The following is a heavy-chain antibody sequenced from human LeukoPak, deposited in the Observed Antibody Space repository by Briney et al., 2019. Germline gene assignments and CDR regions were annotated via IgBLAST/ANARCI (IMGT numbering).Heavy chain of an antibody. J-gene: IGHJ6*02. Sequence: PGGSLRLSCAASGFTVSSNYMSWVRQAPGKGLEWGSVIYSGGSTYYADSVKGRFTISRDNSKNTLYLQMNSLRAEDTAVYYCARDSAWGYYYYGMDVWGQGTAVTVSS. V-gene: IGHV3-66*01. CDR3: ARDSAWGYYYYGMDV. CDR1: GFTVSSNY. D-gene: IGHD3-16*01. CDR2: IYSGGST.